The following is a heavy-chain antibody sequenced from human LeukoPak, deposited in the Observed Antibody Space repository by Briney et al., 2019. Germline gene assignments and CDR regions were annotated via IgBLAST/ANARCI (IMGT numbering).Heavy chain of an antibody. CDR1: GYTFTSYG. CDR2: ISAYNGNT. J-gene: IGHJ6*04. D-gene: IGHD3-10*01. CDR3: AREGEYYGSGSYYPYYYGMDV. V-gene: IGHV1-18*04. Sequence: GASVKVSCKASGYTFTSYGISWVRQAPGQGLEWMGWISAYNGNTNYAQKLQGRVTMTTDTSTSTAYMELRSLRSGDTAVYYCAREGEYYGSGSYYPYYYGMDVWGKGTTVTVSS.